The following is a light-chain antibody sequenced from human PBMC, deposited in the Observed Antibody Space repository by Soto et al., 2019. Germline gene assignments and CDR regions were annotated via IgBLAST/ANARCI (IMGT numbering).Light chain of an antibody. J-gene: IGKJ4*01. CDR1: QSLDSY. V-gene: IGKV3-11*01. CDR2: DAS. Sequence: EIVLTQSPATLSLSPGERATLSCRASQSLDSYLAWYQQKPGQAPRLLIYDASNRATGVPARFSGSGSGTDFTLTINSLVPEDFAVYYCQQRRSWPITFGGGTKVEIK. CDR3: QQRRSWPIT.